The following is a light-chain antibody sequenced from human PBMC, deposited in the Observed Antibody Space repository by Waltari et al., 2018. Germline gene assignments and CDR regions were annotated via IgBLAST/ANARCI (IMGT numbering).Light chain of an antibody. CDR2: WAP. V-gene: IGKV4-1*01. Sequence: DIVMTQSPDSLAVSLGERATINCKSSQSVLYSSNSKNFLAWYPQKPRQPPKLLIYWAPTRESGVPDRFSGSGSGTDFTLTISSLQAEDVAVYYCQQYYDTPFTFGPGTKVDIK. J-gene: IGKJ3*01. CDR1: QSVLYSSNSKNF. CDR3: QQYYDTPFT.